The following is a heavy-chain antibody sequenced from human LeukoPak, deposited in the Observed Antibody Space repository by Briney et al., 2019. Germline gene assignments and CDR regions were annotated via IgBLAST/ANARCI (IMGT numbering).Heavy chain of an antibody. V-gene: IGHV3-23*01. CDR1: GFTFSAFG. CDR3: TKDYCGRFCSAV. Sequence: GGSLRLSCAAPGFTFSAFGMNWVRQAPGKGLEWVSTITKSGDTTYYVDSVKGRFTISRDNSKNTLYLQMSSLRAEDTAKYYCTKDYCGRFCSAVWGQGTTVTVSS. CDR2: ITKSGDTT. D-gene: IGHD3-3*01. J-gene: IGHJ6*02.